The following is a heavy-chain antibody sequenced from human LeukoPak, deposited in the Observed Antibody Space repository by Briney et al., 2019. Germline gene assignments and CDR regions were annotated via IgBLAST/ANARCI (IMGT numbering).Heavy chain of an antibody. CDR1: GGTFSNYA. CDR2: IIPIFGTA. Sequence: GASVKVSCKASGGTFSNYAISWVRQAPGQGLEWMGGIIPIFGTANYTQNFQGRVTITADESTSTAYMELSSLRSEDTAVYYCAKGYSHGRPSIWGQGTMVTVSS. J-gene: IGHJ3*02. CDR3: AKGYSHGRPSI. D-gene: IGHD5-18*01. V-gene: IGHV1-69*13.